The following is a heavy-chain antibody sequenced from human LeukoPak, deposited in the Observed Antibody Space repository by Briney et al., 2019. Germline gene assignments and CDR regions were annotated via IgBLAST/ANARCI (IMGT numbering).Heavy chain of an antibody. CDR1: GYTFTSYG. J-gene: IGHJ4*02. CDR2: ISAYNGNT. CDR3: ARDAVPAAPRDY. V-gene: IGHV1-18*01. Sequence: ASVKVSCKASGYTFTSYGVSWVRQAPGQGLEWMGWISAYNGNTNYAQKLQGRVTMTTGTSTSTAYMELRSLRSDDTAVYYCARDAVPAAPRDYWGQGTLVTVSS. D-gene: IGHD2-2*01.